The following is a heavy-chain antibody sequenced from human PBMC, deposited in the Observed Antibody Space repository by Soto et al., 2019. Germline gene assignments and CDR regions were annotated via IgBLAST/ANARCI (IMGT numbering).Heavy chain of an antibody. J-gene: IGHJ4*02. Sequence: ASVKVSCKASGYTFTSYAMHWVLQAPGQRLEWMGWINAGNGNTKYSQKFQGRVTITRDTSASTAYMELSSLRSEDTAVYYCARVSCCSGSYYNVAYYFDYWGQGTLVTVSS. D-gene: IGHD3-10*02. V-gene: IGHV1-3*01. CDR1: GYTFTSYA. CDR2: INAGNGNT. CDR3: ARVSCCSGSYYNVAYYFDY.